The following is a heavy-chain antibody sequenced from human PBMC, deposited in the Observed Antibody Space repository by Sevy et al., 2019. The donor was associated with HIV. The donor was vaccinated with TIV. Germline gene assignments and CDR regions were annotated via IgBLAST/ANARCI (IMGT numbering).Heavy chain of an antibody. CDR1: GFIFSNYN. CDR2: ISSNSNDI. J-gene: IGHJ4*02. D-gene: IGHD2-2*02. Sequence: GGSLRLSCAASGFIFSNYNMKWVRQAPGKGLEWVSSISSNSNDIYYGDSVKGRFTISRDNAKNSLYLQMNSLRAEDTAVYYCAKVPFAVVPAALPIDYWGQGTLVTVSS. CDR3: AKVPFAVVPAALPIDY. V-gene: IGHV3-21*04.